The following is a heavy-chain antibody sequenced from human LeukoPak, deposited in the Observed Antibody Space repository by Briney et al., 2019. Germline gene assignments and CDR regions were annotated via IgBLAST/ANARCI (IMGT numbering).Heavy chain of an antibody. CDR1: GFDFHNYV. V-gene: IGHV3-30-3*01. J-gene: IGHJ4*02. CDR2: ISSDVNIK. CDR3: ARDGDLVVPAAMDY. Sequence: GGSLRLSCAASGFDFHNYVIHWVRQAPGKGLEWVAVISSDVNIKYYADSVKGRFTISRDSSSKMVSLQMNSLGTEDTAVYYCARDGDLVVPAAMDYWGQGTLVTVSS. D-gene: IGHD2-2*01.